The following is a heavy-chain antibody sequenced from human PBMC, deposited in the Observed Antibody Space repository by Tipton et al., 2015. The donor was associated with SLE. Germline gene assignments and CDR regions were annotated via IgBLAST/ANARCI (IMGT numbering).Heavy chain of an antibody. D-gene: IGHD7-27*01. J-gene: IGHJ4*02. CDR3: ARDLTDMTWGSFDY. Sequence: TLSLTCTVSGGSISSSSYYWGWIRQPPGKGLEWIGSIYYSGSTYYNPSLKSRVTISVDTSKNQFSLKLDSLTAADTAVYYCARDLTDMTWGSFDYWGQGNLVTVSS. CDR2: IYYSGST. CDR1: GGSISSSSYY. V-gene: IGHV4-39*07.